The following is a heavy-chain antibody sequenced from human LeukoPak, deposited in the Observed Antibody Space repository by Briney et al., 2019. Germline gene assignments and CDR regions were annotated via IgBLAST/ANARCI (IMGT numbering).Heavy chain of an antibody. CDR3: ARVERYSGSFDT. CDR1: GGSISSSIYY. J-gene: IGHJ4*02. D-gene: IGHD1-26*01. Sequence: SETLSLTCTGSGGSISSSIYYWGWIRQPPGKGLEWIGSVYYGGTTYYSPSLKSRVTISIDTSNNQFSLRLSSVTAADTAVFFCARVERYSGSFDTWGQGSLVTVSS. CDR2: VYYGGTT. V-gene: IGHV4-39*07.